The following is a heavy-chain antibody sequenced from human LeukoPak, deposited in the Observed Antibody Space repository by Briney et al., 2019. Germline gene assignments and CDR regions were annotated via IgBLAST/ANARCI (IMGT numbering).Heavy chain of an antibody. CDR2: ISAYNGNT. Sequence: ASVKVSCKASGYTFTSYGISWVRQAPGQGLEWMGWISAYNGNTNYAQKLQGRVTMTTDTSTSTAYMGLRSLRSDDTAVYYCARGPSGSYNYVIDYWGQGTLVTVSS. CDR3: ARGPSGSYNYVIDY. CDR1: GYTFTSYG. J-gene: IGHJ4*02. D-gene: IGHD1-26*01. V-gene: IGHV1-18*01.